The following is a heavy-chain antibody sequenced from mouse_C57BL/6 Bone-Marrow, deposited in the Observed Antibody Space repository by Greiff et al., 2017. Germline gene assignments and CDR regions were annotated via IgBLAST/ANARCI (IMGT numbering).Heavy chain of an antibody. CDR2: IDPSDSET. Sequence: QVQLQQPGAELVRPGSSVKLSCKASGYTFTSYWMHWVKQSPIQGLEWIGNIDPSDSETHYNQKFKDKATLTVDKSSSTAYMQRSSLTSEDSAVYYWARGRLGESVFAYWGQGTLVTVSA. J-gene: IGHJ3*01. CDR3: ARGRLGESVFAY. V-gene: IGHV1-52*01. CDR1: GYTFTSYW. D-gene: IGHD1-1*01.